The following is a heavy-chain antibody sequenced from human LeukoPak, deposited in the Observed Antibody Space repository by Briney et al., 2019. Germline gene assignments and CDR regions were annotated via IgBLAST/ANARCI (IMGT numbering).Heavy chain of an antibody. J-gene: IGHJ5*02. Sequence: ASVKVSCKASGYTFTSYGISWVRQAPGQGLEWMGWISAYNGNTNYAQKLQGRVTMTTDTSTSTAYMELRSLRSDDTAVYYCARDLMENLGELSLLQNWFDPWGQGTLVTVSS. CDR2: ISAYNGNT. CDR3: ARDLMENLGELSLLQNWFDP. D-gene: IGHD3-16*02. V-gene: IGHV1-18*01. CDR1: GYTFTSYG.